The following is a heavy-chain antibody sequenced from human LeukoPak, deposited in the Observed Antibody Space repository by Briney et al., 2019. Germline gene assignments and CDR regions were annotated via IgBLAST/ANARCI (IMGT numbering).Heavy chain of an antibody. V-gene: IGHV4-39*01. CDR3: ARGGIAVAGTWGQDY. Sequence: PSETLSLTCTVSGGSISSSSYYWGWIRQPPGKGLEWIGSIYYSGSTYYNPSLKSRVTISVDTSKNQFSLKLSSVTAADTAVYYCARGGIAVAGTWGQDYWGQGTLVTVSS. D-gene: IGHD6-19*01. J-gene: IGHJ4*02. CDR2: IYYSGST. CDR1: GGSISSSSYY.